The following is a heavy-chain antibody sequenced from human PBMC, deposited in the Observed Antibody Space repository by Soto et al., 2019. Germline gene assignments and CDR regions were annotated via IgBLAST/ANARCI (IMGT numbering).Heavy chain of an antibody. CDR1: GGTFSSYA. CDR2: IIPIFGTA. CDR3: ARDRAARLLDPVAQFDP. J-gene: IGHJ5*02. D-gene: IGHD6-6*01. Sequence: GASVKVSCKASGGTFSSYAISWVRQAPGQGLEWMGGIIPIFGTANYAQKFQGRVTITADESTSTAYMELSSLRSEDTAVYYCARDRAARLLDPVAQFDPWGQGTLVTVSS. V-gene: IGHV1-69*13.